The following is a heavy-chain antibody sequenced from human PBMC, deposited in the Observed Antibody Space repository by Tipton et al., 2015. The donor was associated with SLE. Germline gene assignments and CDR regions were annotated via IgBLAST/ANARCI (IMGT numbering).Heavy chain of an antibody. J-gene: IGHJ2*01. D-gene: IGHD4-11*01. Sequence: LRLSCAVYGGSLSGYYWSWIRQPAGGGLEWIGRIYTTENTNYNPSLKSRVTMSVDTSKNHFSLKLISVTAADTAVYYRAREFLNPVTTVHYYFDLWGRGTLVTVSS. V-gene: IGHV4-4*07. CDR1: GGSLSGYY. CDR2: IYTTENT. CDR3: AREFLNPVTTVHYYFDL.